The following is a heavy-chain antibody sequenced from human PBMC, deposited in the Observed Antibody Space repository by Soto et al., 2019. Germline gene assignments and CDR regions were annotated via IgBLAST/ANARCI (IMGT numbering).Heavy chain of an antibody. CDR1: GFTFTSSA. J-gene: IGHJ6*02. V-gene: IGHV1-58*01. CDR2: IVVGSGNT. D-gene: IGHD3-3*01. CDR3: AADPWSGRGDYYYYGMDV. Sequence: QMQLVQSGPEVKKPGTSVKVSCKASGFTFTSSAVQWVRQARGQRLEWIGWIVVGSGNTNYAQKFQERVTITRDMSTSTAYMELSSLRSEDTAVYYCAADPWSGRGDYYYYGMDVWGQGTTVTVSS.